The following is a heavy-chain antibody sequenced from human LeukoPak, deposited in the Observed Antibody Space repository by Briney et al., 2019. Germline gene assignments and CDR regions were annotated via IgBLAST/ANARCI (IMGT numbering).Heavy chain of an antibody. CDR3: ARAGDYGDYVGWFDP. CDR2: IHTSGST. J-gene: IGHJ5*02. Sequence: SETLSLTCTVSGCSISSYYWSWIRQPAGKGLEWIGCIHTSGSTNYNPSLKSRVTMSVDTSKKQFSLKLTSVTAADTAVYYCARAGDYGDYVGWFDPWGQGTLVTVSS. CDR1: GCSISSYY. V-gene: IGHV4-4*07. D-gene: IGHD4-17*01.